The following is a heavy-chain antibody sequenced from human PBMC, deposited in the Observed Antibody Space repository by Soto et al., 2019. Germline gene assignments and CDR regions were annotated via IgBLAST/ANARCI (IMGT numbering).Heavy chain of an antibody. J-gene: IGHJ4*03. CDR2: INLDGSER. V-gene: IGHV3-7*03. D-gene: IGHD6-13*01. CDR1: VFTFSRYW. CDR3: ARAVKLAVPAATGYFDF. Sequence: GRSLRLSCEASVFTFSRYWMSWGRQAPGKGLEWVANINLDGSERYYVDSVRGRFTISRDNAKNSLFLQMDSLRAEDTAVYYCARAVKLAVPAATGYFDFWGQGTLVTVSS.